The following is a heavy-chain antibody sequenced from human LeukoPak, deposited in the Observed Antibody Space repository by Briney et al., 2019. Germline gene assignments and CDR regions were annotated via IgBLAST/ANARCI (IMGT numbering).Heavy chain of an antibody. Sequence: ASVKVSCKASGGTFSSYAISWVRQAPGQGLEWMGGIIPIFGTANYAQKFQGRVTMTEDTSTDTAYMELSSLRSEDTAVYYCATGIIVVVPAAWRGAFDIWGQGTMVTVSS. V-gene: IGHV1-69*06. CDR1: GGTFSSYA. CDR3: ATGIIVVVPAAWRGAFDI. CDR2: IIPIFGTA. D-gene: IGHD2-2*01. J-gene: IGHJ3*02.